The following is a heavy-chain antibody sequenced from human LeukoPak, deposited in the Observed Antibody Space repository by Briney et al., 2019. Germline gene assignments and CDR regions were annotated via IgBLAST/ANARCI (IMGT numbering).Heavy chain of an antibody. D-gene: IGHD3-16*01. CDR1: GFTFSSYS. CDR3: ASTYDYYYYYYMDV. V-gene: IGHV3-48*04. J-gene: IGHJ6*03. Sequence: GGSLRLSCAASGFTFSSYSMNWVRQAPGKGLEWVSYISSSSSTIYYADSVKGRFTISRDNAKNSLYLQMNSLRAEDTAVYYCASTYDYYYYYYMDVWGKGTTVTVSS. CDR2: ISSSSSTI.